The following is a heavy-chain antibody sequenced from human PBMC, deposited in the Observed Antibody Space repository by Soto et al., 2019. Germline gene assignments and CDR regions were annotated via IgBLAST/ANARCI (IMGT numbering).Heavy chain of an antibody. D-gene: IGHD6-6*01. CDR1: GFTFTRSA. J-gene: IGHJ6*02. V-gene: IGHV1-58*01. CDR3: AAVGSSSSLGYYHGMDV. CDR2: LVVGSGNT. Sequence: QMQLVQSGPEVKKPGTSVKVSCKASGFTFTRSAVQWVRQARGQRLEWIGWLVVGSGNTNYAQKFQERVTITRDMSTSTAYMERSSLRSEDTAVYYCAAVGSSSSLGYYHGMDVWGQGTTVTVSS.